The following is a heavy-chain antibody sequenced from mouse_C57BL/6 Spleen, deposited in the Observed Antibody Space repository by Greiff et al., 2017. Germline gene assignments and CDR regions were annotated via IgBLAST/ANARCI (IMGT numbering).Heavy chain of an antibody. D-gene: IGHD2-1*01. Sequence: QVQLQQSGAELVRPGASVKMSCKASGYTFTSYNMHWVKQTPRQGLEWIGAIYPGNGDTSYNQKFKGKATLTVDKSSSTAYMQLSSLTSEDAAVYICAISYGNPSYWYFDVWGTGTTVTVSS. V-gene: IGHV1-12*01. J-gene: IGHJ1*03. CDR2: IYPGNGDT. CDR1: GYTFTSYN. CDR3: AISYGNPSYWYFDV.